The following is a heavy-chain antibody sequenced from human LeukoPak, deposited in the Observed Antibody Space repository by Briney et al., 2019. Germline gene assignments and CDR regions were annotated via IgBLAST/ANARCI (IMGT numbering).Heavy chain of an antibody. V-gene: IGHV3-48*01. D-gene: IGHD3-22*01. CDR2: ITSSGDTI. CDR3: ARVGYYDSSGSFDY. CDR1: VFPFSRYS. J-gene: IGHJ4*02. Sequence: GGSLRLSCTTSVFPFSRYSMNWVRQAPGKGLEWVSYITSSGDTIYYADSVKGRFTISRDNAKNSVYLQMNSLRAEDTAVYYCARVGYYDSSGSFDYWGQGTLVTVSS.